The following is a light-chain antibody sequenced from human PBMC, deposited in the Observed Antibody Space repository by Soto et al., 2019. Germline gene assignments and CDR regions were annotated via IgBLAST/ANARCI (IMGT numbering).Light chain of an antibody. CDR2: GNR. Sequence: QSVLTQPPSVSGAPGQRVTLSCTGNSSNLGAGYDVHWYQQLPGAAPKLVIFGNRNRPSGVPERFSGSKSGDTASLTISGLQSEDEATYYCCSYLGSTSVFGGGTQLTVL. CDR3: CSYLGSTSV. CDR1: SSNLGAGYD. J-gene: IGLJ7*01. V-gene: IGLV1-40*01.